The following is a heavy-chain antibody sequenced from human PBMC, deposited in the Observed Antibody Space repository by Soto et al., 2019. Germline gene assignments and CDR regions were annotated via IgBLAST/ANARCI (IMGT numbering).Heavy chain of an antibody. D-gene: IGHD7-27*01. CDR1: GFTFSSYA. Sequence: GGSLRLSCSASGFTFSSYAMHWVRQAPGKGLESVSAISSNGGSTYYADSVKGRFTISRDNSKNTLYLQMSSLRAEDTAVYYYVKAELGISVFDYWGQGTLVTVSS. CDR3: VKAELGISVFDY. V-gene: IGHV3-64D*09. CDR2: ISSNGGST. J-gene: IGHJ4*02.